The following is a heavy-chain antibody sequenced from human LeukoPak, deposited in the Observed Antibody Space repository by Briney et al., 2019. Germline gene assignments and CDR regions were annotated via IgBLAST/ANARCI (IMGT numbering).Heavy chain of an antibody. V-gene: IGHV3-30-3*01. CDR2: ISYDGSNK. Sequence: GRSLRLSCAASGFTFSSYAMHWVRQAPGKGLEWVAVISYDGSNKYYADSVKGRFTISRDNSKNTLYLQMNSLGAEDTAVYYCASDRYNWNTPSFDYWGQGTLVTVSS. D-gene: IGHD1-1*01. J-gene: IGHJ4*02. CDR1: GFTFSSYA. CDR3: ASDRYNWNTPSFDY.